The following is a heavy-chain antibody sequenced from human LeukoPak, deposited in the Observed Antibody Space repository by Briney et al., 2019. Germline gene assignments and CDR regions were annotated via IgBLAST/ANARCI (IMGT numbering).Heavy chain of an antibody. CDR1: GYTLTELS. V-gene: IGHV1-24*01. CDR3: ARRGSGRYQGTTHNWLDP. Sequence: ASVKCSCKVSGYTLTELSLHGVRQAPGNGLECVGDFDPLDGEPIYAQKFHGGVTMTEDTPTATAYMELSSQKSEDTAVYYCARRGSGRYQGTTHNWLDPWGQGNLVTVSS. J-gene: IGHJ5*02. CDR2: FDPLDGEP. D-gene: IGHD3-10*01.